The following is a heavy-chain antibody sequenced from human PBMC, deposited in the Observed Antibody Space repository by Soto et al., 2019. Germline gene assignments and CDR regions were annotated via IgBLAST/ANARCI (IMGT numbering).Heavy chain of an antibody. CDR1: GGSFSGYY. V-gene: IGHV4-34*01. CDR2: INHSGST. D-gene: IGHD5-12*01. Sequence: QVQLQQWGAGLLKPSETLSLTCAVYGGSFSGYYWSWIRQPPGKGLEWIGEINHSGSTNYNPSLKSRVTISVDTSKNQFSLKLSSVTAADTAVYYCARGRWLRSSFDYWGQGTLVIVSS. J-gene: IGHJ4*02. CDR3: ARGRWLRSSFDY.